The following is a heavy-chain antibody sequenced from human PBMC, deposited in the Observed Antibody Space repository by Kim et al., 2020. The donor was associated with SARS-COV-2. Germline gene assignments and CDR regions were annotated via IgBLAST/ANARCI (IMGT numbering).Heavy chain of an antibody. V-gene: IGHV4-34*01. Sequence: SETLSLTCRLYGGSFSGHFWTWIRQPPRSGLEWIGEINHIGSPTYNPSLKSRVTISLESAKKQFSLKLSSMTAADTAVYYCARGRGAHGVDVWGQGTTVT. CDR1: GGSFSGHF. CDR3: ARGRGAHGVDV. J-gene: IGHJ6*02. CDR2: INHIGSP.